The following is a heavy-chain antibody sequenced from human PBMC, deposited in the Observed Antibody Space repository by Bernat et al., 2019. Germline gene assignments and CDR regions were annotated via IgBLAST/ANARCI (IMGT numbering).Heavy chain of an antibody. CDR2: IYYSGST. V-gene: IGHV4-39*01. D-gene: IGHD6-19*01. J-gene: IGHJ4*02. Sequence: QLQLQESGPGLVKPSETLSLTCTVSGGSIISSSYYLGWIRQPPGKGLEWIGSIYYSGSTYYNPSLKSRVTISVDTSKNQFSLKLSSVTAADTAVYDCAGPFGPPHSSGWYRWGQGTLVTVSS. CDR1: GGSIISSSYY. CDR3: AGPFGPPHSSGWYR.